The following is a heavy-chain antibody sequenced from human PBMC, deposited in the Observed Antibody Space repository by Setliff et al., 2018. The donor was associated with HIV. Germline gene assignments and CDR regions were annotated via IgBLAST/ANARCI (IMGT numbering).Heavy chain of an antibody. CDR1: GGSISTTSYY. CDR3: ARHDGMKAARRYNNDYMDV. CDR2: IYYSGST. V-gene: IGHV4-39*01. J-gene: IGHJ6*03. D-gene: IGHD6-6*01. Sequence: PSETLSLTCIVSGGSISTTSYYWGWIRQPPGKGLEWIGSIYYSGSTYSNPSLKSRVTISVDTSKNQFSLKLSSVTAADTAVYYCARHDGMKAARRYNNDYMDVWGKGTTVTVSS.